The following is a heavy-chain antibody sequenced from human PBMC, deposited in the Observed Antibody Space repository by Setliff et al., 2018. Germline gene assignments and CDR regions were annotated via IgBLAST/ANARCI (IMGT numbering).Heavy chain of an antibody. CDR2: ISAYNGNT. D-gene: IGHD2-2*01. CDR3: ARDPSLYCSSTSCSPHWFDP. Sequence: ASVKVSCKASGYTFTGYGISWVRQAPGQGLEWMGWISAYNGNTNYAQKLQGRVTMTTDTSTSTAYMELRSLRSDDTAVYYCARDPSLYCSSTSCSPHWFDPWGQGTLVTVSS. J-gene: IGHJ5*02. V-gene: IGHV1-18*01. CDR1: GYTFTGYG.